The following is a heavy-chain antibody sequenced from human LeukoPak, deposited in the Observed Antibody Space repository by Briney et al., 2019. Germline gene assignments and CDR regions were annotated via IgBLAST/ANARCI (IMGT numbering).Heavy chain of an antibody. CDR3: ARTYCSGGSCHFDY. Sequence: SETLSLTCTVSGGSISSYYWSWIRQPAGKGLEWIVRTYTSGSTNYNPSLKSRVTMSVDTSKNQFSLKLSSVTAADTAVYYCARTYCSGGSCHFDYWGQGTLVTVSS. J-gene: IGHJ4*02. V-gene: IGHV4-4*07. D-gene: IGHD2-15*01. CDR2: TYTSGST. CDR1: GGSISSYY.